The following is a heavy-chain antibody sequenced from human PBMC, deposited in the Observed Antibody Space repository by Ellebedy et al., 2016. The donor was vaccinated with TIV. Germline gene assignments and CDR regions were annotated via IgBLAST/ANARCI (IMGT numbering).Heavy chain of an antibody. D-gene: IGHD6-19*01. Sequence: PGGSLRLSCAVSGLTFSNAWMNRVRQAPGKGLEWVGRIKSKTDGGTTDYAAPVKGRFTSSRDESKNTLDLQMNSMKTEDTAVYYCSRWLDFWGQGTLVTVSS. J-gene: IGHJ4*02. CDR2: IKSKTDGGTT. CDR1: GLTFSNAW. V-gene: IGHV3-15*07. CDR3: SRWLDF.